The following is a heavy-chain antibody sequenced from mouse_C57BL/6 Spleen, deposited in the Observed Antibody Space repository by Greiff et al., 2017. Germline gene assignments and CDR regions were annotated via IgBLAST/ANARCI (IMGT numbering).Heavy chain of an antibody. CDR1: GFTFSDYG. CDR2: ISSGSSTI. J-gene: IGHJ2*01. D-gene: IGHD4-1*01. Sequence: EVKLMESGGGLVKPGGSLKLSCAASGFTFSDYGMHWVRQAPEKGLEWVAYISSGSSTIYYADTVKGRFTISRDNAKNTLFLQMTSLRSEDTAMYYCARELEGVDYWGQGTTLTVSS. CDR3: ARELEGVDY. V-gene: IGHV5-17*01.